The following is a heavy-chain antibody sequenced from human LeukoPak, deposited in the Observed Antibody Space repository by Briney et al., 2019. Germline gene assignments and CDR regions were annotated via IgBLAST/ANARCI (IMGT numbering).Heavy chain of an antibody. CDR1: GGTFSSYA. CDR3: ARRQPGGDIVVVPASGHYYYGMDV. V-gene: IGHV1-69*13. CDR2: IIPIFGTA. D-gene: IGHD2-2*01. J-gene: IGHJ6*02. Sequence: ASVTVSCTASGGTFSSYAISWVRQAPGQGLEWVGGIIPIFGTANYAQKFQGRVTITADESTSTAYMELSSLRSEDTAVYYCARRQPGGDIVVVPASGHYYYGMDVWGQGTTVTVSS.